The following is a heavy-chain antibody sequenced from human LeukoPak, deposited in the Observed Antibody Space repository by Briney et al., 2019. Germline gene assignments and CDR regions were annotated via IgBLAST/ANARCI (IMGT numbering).Heavy chain of an antibody. J-gene: IGHJ4*02. V-gene: IGHV3-30*04. CDR1: GFTFSGYA. D-gene: IGHD2-2*01. CDR3: VRVGATGRIPVAMQSGPYFDY. CDR2: ISYDGSNK. Sequence: GGSLRLSCAASGFTFSGYALHWVRQAPGKGLEWVAVISYDGSNKYYADSVKGRFTISRDNSENTLYLQMNSLRAEDTAVYYCVRVGATGRIPVAMQSGPYFDYWGQGTLVTVSS.